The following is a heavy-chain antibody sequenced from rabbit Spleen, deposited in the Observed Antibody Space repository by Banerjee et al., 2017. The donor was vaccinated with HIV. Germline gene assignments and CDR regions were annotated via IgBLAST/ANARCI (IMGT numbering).Heavy chain of an antibody. CDR2: IYTGSSGTT. V-gene: IGHV1S40*01. J-gene: IGHJ6*01. D-gene: IGHD8-1*01. CDR3: ARDTGSSFSSYGMDL. CDR1: GFSISSSYY. Sequence: QSLEESGGGLVQPGASLTLTCTASGFSISSSYYMCWVRQAPGKGLEWIGCIYTGSSGTTYYASWAKGRFTISKTSSTTVTLQVTSLTAADTATYFCARDTGSSFSSYGMDLWGPGTLVTVS.